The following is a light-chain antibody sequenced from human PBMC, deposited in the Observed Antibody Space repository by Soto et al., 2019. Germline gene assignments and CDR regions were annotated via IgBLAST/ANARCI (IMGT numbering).Light chain of an antibody. Sequence: QSVLTQPPSASGTPGHRVTISCSGSSSNIGGNDVNWYQQLPGTAPRLLIYSDNARPSGVPDRFSGSKSGTSASLAFSGVQSEDEADYYCASWDDSLNGRWVFGGGTKLTVL. CDR1: SSNIGGND. V-gene: IGLV1-44*01. J-gene: IGLJ3*02. CDR2: SDN. CDR3: ASWDDSLNGRWV.